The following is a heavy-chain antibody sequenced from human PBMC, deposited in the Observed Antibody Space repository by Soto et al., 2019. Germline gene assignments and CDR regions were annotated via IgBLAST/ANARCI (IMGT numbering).Heavy chain of an antibody. J-gene: IGHJ6*02. CDR1: GYTFTTYG. CDR3: ARDVGGIAARPGYYYYYGMDV. D-gene: IGHD6-6*01. V-gene: IGHV1-2*02. CDR2: VSPNSGGT. Sequence: ASVKVSCKAFGYTFTTYGLSWVRQAPGQGLEWMGWVSPNSGGTNYAQKFQGRVTMTRDTSISTAYMELSRLRSDDTAVYYCARDVGGIAARPGYYYYYGMDVWGQGTTVTVSS.